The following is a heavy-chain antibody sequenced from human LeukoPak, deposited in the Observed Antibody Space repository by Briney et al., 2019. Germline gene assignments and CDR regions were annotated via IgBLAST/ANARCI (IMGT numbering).Heavy chain of an antibody. J-gene: IGHJ4*02. Sequence: GGPLRLSCAASGFSFSASYMTWVRQAPGKGLECVAYIRPDGSSTYYVDSVKGRFTIYRDNAKNSVYLQMNSLRVEDTALYYCSTEPRLLSYWGQGTLVTVSP. V-gene: IGHV3-7*01. D-gene: IGHD3-10*01. CDR2: IRPDGSST. CDR1: GFSFSASY. CDR3: STEPRLLSY.